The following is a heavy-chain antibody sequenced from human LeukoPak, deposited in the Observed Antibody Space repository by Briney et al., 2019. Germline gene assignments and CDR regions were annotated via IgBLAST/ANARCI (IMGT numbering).Heavy chain of an antibody. CDR3: ARSRDSSGYRNNWFDP. CDR2: ISSSGST. V-gene: IGHV4-59*01. J-gene: IGHJ5*02. D-gene: IGHD3-22*01. Sequence: PSETLSLTFTGSGGSISSYYWSWIRQPPGKGLEWIGDISSSGSTNYNPSLKSRVTMSVATSKNQFSLKLNSVTAADTAVYYCARSRDSSGYRNNWFDPWGQGTPVTVSS. CDR1: GGSISSYY.